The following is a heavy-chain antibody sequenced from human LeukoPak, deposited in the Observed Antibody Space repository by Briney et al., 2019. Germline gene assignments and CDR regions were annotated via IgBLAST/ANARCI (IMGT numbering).Heavy chain of an antibody. CDR2: INHSGST. CDR3: ARGSPYSSGWYGA. Sequence: SETLSLTCAVYRGSFIGYFWRGIRPPPGKGREGIGEINHSGSTNYNPSLKSRVTISVDTPKNQFSLKLSSVTAADTAVYYCARGSPYSSGWYGAWGQGTLVTVSS. J-gene: IGHJ5*02. CDR1: RGSFIGYF. D-gene: IGHD6-19*01. V-gene: IGHV4-34*01.